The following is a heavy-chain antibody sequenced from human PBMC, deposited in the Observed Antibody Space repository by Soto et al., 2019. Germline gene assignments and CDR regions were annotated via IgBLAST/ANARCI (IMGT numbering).Heavy chain of an antibody. CDR2: VSFDGKVT. V-gene: IGHV3-30*04. CDR1: GFTFNSLS. D-gene: IGHD2-21*02. Sequence: GGSLRLSCTGSGFTFNSLSLHWVRQGPDKGLEWVAVVSFDGKVTYYADSVKGRFTVSRDNSKNTIYLQANSLRAEDTAVYYCTREPYGDSQYFDYWGQGSPVTVSS. J-gene: IGHJ4*02. CDR3: TREPYGDSQYFDY.